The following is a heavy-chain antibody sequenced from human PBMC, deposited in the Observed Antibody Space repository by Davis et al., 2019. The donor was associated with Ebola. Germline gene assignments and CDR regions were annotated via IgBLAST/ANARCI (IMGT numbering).Heavy chain of an antibody. J-gene: IGHJ6*03. CDR2: MNPNSGNT. D-gene: IGHD2-2*01. CDR1: GYTFTSYG. CDR3: ARVAGGGVVPAVARYYYYYMDV. V-gene: IGHV1-8*03. Sequence: ASVKVSCKASGYTFTSYGISWVRQAPGQGLEWMGWMNPNSGNTGYAQKFQGRVTITRNTSISTAYMELSSLRSEDTAVYYCARVAGGGVVPAVARYYYYYMDVWGKGTTVTVSS.